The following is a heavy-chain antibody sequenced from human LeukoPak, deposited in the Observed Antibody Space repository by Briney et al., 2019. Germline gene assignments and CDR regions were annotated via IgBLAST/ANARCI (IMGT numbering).Heavy chain of an antibody. D-gene: IGHD4-17*01. Sequence: ASVKVSCKASGYTFTSYYMHWVRQAPGQGLEWMGIINPSGGSTSYAQKSQGRVTMTRDMSTSTVYMELSSLRSEDTAVYYCARGYGDYYMDVWGKGTTVTVSS. V-gene: IGHV1-46*01. J-gene: IGHJ6*03. CDR1: GYTFTSYY. CDR3: ARGYGDYYMDV. CDR2: INPSGGST.